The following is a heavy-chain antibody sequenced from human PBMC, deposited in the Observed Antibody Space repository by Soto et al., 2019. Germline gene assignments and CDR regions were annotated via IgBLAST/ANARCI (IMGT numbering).Heavy chain of an antibody. CDR2: MYGSGST. CDR3: AKWSIVVVVAATIDY. CDR1: GESISTYY. D-gene: IGHD2-15*01. J-gene: IGHJ4*02. Sequence: KPSETLSLTCTVSGESISTYYWSWIRQPAGKGLEWIGRMYGSGSTNYSPFLKSRVTMSVDTSKNQFSLKLNSVTAADTAVYYCAKWSIVVVVAATIDYWGQGTLVTVSS. V-gene: IGHV4-4*07.